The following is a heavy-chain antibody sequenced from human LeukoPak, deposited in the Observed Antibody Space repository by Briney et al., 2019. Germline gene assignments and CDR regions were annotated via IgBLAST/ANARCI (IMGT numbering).Heavy chain of an antibody. J-gene: IGHJ6*03. CDR3: ARRVGCSGGSCYLYYYYYMDV. CDR2: IYYSGST. CDR1: GGSISSYY. D-gene: IGHD2-15*01. Sequence: PSETLSLTCTVSGGSISSYYWSWIRQPPGKGLEWIGYIYYSGSTNYNPSLKSRVTISVDTSKNQFSLKLSSVTAADTAVYYCARRVGCSGGSCYLYYYYYMDVWGKGTTVTISS. V-gene: IGHV4-59*01.